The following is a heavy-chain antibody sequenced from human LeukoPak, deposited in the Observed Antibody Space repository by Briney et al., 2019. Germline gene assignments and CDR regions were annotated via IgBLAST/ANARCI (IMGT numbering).Heavy chain of an antibody. CDR1: GFTFSNAW. J-gene: IGHJ4*02. CDR3: ARRAGAYSHPYDY. Sequence: GGSLRLSCAASGFTFSNAWMSWVCHAPGKGLEWVGRIKSKTDGGTTEYAAPVKGTFTISRDNSKNTLYLQMNSLRADDTAVYYCARRAGAYSHPYDYWGQGTLVTVSS. D-gene: IGHD4/OR15-4a*01. V-gene: IGHV3-15*01. CDR2: IKSKTDGGTT.